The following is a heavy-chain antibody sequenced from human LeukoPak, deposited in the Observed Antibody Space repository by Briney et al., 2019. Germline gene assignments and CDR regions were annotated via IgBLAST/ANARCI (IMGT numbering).Heavy chain of an antibody. CDR2: IWYGGSNK. J-gene: IGHJ4*02. Sequence: GGSLRLSCAASGFTFSSYGMHWVRQAPGKGLEWVAVIWYGGSNKYYADSVKGRFTISRDNSKNTLYLQMNSLRAEDTAVYYGARDRADYGHFDYWGQGTLVTVSS. CDR3: ARDRADYGHFDY. V-gene: IGHV3-33*08. D-gene: IGHD4-17*01. CDR1: GFTFSSYG.